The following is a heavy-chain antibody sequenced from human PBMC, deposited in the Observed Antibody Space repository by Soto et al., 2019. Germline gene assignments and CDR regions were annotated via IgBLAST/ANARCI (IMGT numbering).Heavy chain of an antibody. V-gene: IGHV1-18*01. D-gene: IGHD5-12*01. J-gene: IGHJ6*02. CDR3: ARPRKWLRSGGMDV. Sequence: QVQLVQSGAEVKKPGASVKVSCKGSGYTFTSHGITWVRQAPGQGLEWMGWSSADNGDTKYAQKGQGRVTRTKETPTSTAYMELRSLRFDDTAIYYCARPRKWLRSGGMDVWGQGTTVTVSS. CDR2: SSADNGDT. CDR1: GYTFTSHG.